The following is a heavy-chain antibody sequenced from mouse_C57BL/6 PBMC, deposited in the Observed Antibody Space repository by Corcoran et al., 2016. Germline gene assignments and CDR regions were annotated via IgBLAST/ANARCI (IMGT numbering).Heavy chain of an antibody. V-gene: IGHV3-6*01. CDR3: ARDLPPYGNYWFAY. J-gene: IGHJ3*01. Sequence: DVQLQESGPGLVKPSQSLSLTCSVTGYSITSGYYWNWIRQFPGNKLEWMGYISYDGSNNYNPSLKNRISITRDTSKNQFFLKLNSVTTEDTATYYCARDLPPYGNYWFAYWGQGTLVTVSA. D-gene: IGHD2-1*01. CDR2: ISYDGSN. CDR1: GYSITSGYY.